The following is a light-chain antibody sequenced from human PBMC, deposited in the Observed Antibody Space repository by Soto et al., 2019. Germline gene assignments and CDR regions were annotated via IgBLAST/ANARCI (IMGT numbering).Light chain of an antibody. Sequence: EIVLTQSPGTLSLSPGERATLSCRARQTFTSNYLAWYQQKPGQAPRLLIYGTSSRATGIPDRFSGSRSATAFTRTNSRLEPEDLAVYYCQQYASSPYTFGRRTKLEIK. V-gene: IGKV3-20*01. CDR1: QTFTSNY. CDR2: GTS. CDR3: QQYASSPYT. J-gene: IGKJ2*01.